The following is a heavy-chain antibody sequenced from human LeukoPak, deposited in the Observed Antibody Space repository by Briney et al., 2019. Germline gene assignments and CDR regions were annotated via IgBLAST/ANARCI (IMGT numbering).Heavy chain of an antibody. CDR3: ARDRGAYCGGDCYLGFDY. Sequence: GGSLRLSCAASGFTFSSYTMNWVRQAPGKGLEWVSSIAGSSGYISYADSVKGRFTIARDNAKKSLYLQMTSLTAEDTAVYYCARDRGAYCGGDCYLGFDYWGRGTLVTVSS. CDR2: IAGSSGYI. CDR1: GFTFSSYT. J-gene: IGHJ4*01. D-gene: IGHD2-21*02. V-gene: IGHV3-21*01.